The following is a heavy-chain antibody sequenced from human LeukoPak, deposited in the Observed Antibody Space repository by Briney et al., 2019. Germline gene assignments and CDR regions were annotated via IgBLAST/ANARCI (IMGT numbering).Heavy chain of an antibody. V-gene: IGHV3-23*01. J-gene: IGHJ5*02. D-gene: IGHD3-9*01. CDR2: ISNSGGST. CDR1: GFTFSSYA. CDR3: AKRGTSYDILTGYSGFDP. Sequence: GGSLRLSCAASGFTFSSYAMSWVRQAPGKGLEWVSAISNSGGSTYYADSVKGRFTISRDNSKNRLYPQMNSLRAEDTAIYYCAKRGTSYDILTGYSGFDPWGQGTLVTVSS.